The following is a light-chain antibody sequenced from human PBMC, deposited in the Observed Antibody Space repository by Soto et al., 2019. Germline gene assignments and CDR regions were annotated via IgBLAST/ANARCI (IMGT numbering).Light chain of an antibody. Sequence: IQLTQSPSSLSASVGDRVTITCRASQGIINYLAWYQQKPGNAPKLLIYVASTLQSGVPSRFGGSRSGTDFTRTVSSLQPDDLATYYCQPLFIYPSTFCPGTTLAIK. V-gene: IGKV1-9*01. CDR1: QGIINY. J-gene: IGKJ3*01. CDR2: VAS. CDR3: QPLFIYPST.